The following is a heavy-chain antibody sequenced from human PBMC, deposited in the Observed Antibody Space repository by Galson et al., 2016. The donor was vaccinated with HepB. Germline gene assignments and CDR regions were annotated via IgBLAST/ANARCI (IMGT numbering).Heavy chain of an antibody. D-gene: IGHD3-9*01. V-gene: IGHV3-30-3*02. Sequence: SLRLSCAASGFTFSTYAMHWVRQAPGKGLEWVAVISYDGNKKYYAASVNGRFTIARDNSENTLYLQMHSLRAEDTAVYYCAKNDILTGYSAFDFWGQGALVTVSS. CDR3: AKNDILTGYSAFDF. CDR2: ISYDGNKK. J-gene: IGHJ4*02. CDR1: GFTFSTYA.